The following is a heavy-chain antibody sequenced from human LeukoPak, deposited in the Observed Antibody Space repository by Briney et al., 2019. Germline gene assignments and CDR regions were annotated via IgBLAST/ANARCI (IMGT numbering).Heavy chain of an antibody. CDR3: ARAIYSSPPDFVY. D-gene: IGHD6-13*01. J-gene: IGHJ4*02. CDR1: GGSISSYY. Sequence: PSETLSLTCTVSGGSISSYYWSWIRQPPGKGLEWIGHIYYSGSTNYNPSLQSRVTISVATSKNQFSLKLSSVTAASTAGYYFARAIYSSPPDFVYWGQRNLVSVS. CDR2: IYYSGST. V-gene: IGHV4-59*12.